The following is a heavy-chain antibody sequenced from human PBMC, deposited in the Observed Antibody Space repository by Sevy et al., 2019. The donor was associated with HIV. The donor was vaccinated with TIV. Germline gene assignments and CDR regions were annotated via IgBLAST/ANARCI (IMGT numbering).Heavy chain of an antibody. J-gene: IGHJ4*02. CDR3: AKVGAGWSAFFDH. CDR2: INGKSGDK. CDR1: GYIFSDYH. D-gene: IGHD3-3*01. Sequence: ASVKVSCKASGYIFSDYHLHWARQAPGQRLAWMGWINGKSGDKEYAETFQGRVTMSRDTSNSTAYLELTRLQSDDTAVDYCAKVGAGWSAFFDHWGQGTLVTVSS. V-gene: IGHV1-2*02.